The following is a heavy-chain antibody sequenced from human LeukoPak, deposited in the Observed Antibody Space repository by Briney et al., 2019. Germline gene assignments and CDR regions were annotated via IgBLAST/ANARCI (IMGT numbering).Heavy chain of an antibody. CDR3: AKLYTSRWYNDY. CDR1: GFTFSSYA. V-gene: IGHV3-23*01. Sequence: GGSLRRSCAASGFTFSSYAMSWVRQAPGKGLEWVSALSNIGSSTSYADSVKGRFTISRDNSKNTLYLQMNSLRAEDTAVYYCAKLYTSRWYNDYWGQGTLVTVSS. D-gene: IGHD6-13*01. CDR2: LSNIGSST. J-gene: IGHJ4*02.